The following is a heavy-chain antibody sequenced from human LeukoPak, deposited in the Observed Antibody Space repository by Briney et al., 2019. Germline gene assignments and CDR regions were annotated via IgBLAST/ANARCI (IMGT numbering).Heavy chain of an antibody. J-gene: IGHJ5*02. CDR3: ARRNWNDGLYWFDP. CDR2: IYPGDSDT. V-gene: IGHV5-51*01. CDR1: GYSFTSYW. Sequence: GESLKIPCKGSGYSFTSYWIGWVRQMPGKGLEWMGIIYPGDSDTRYSPSFQGQVTISADKSISTAYLQWSSLKASDIAMYYCARRNWNDGLYWFDPWGQGTLVTVSS. D-gene: IGHD1-1*01.